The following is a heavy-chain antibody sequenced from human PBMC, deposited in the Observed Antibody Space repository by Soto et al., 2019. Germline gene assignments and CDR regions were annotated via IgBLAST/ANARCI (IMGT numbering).Heavy chain of an antibody. CDR3: AKSRVFIGAIVTLLDS. V-gene: IGHV3-23*01. CDR2: ISNNGGTA. J-gene: IGHJ4*02. D-gene: IGHD3-16*02. Sequence: GSLRLSCATSGFTFSSYAMVWVRQAAEKGLEWVASISNNGGTAYYADSVKGRFTISRGNSENTLYLQMNGLRADDTALYFCAKSRVFIGAIVTLLDSWGQGTQVTVSS. CDR1: GFTFSSYA.